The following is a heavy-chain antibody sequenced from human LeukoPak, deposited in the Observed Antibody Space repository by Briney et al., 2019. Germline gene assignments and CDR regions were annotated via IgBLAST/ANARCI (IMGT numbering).Heavy chain of an antibody. CDR1: GFIFSNYG. V-gene: IGHV3-30*03. J-gene: IGHJ4*02. CDR3: AASPTFDY. CDR2: ISHDGRTA. Sequence: PGGSLRLSCAASGFIFSNYGMHWVRQAPGKGPEWVAVISHDGRTAFYADSVKGRFTISRDNSKNTLDLQMFSLRGDDTAVYYCAASPTFDYWGRGTLVTVSS.